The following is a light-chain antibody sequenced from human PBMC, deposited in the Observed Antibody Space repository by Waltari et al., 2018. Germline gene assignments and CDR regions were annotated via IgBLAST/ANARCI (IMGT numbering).Light chain of an antibody. CDR3: QQSYNYHPYT. V-gene: IGKV1-39*01. Sequence: DIQMTQSPSSLSASVGDSVSITCRASQSISTYLRWYQQKPGEAPKLLIFSASSLQSGVPSRFTGTGSGTDFTLTISSLQPEDSATYYCQQSYNYHPYTFGQGTKLEIK. CDR2: SAS. CDR1: QSISTY. J-gene: IGKJ2*01.